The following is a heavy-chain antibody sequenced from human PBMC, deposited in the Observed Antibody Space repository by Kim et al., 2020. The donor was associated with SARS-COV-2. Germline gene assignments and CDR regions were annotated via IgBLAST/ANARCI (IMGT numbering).Heavy chain of an antibody. Sequence: GGSLRLSCAASGFTFSDYYMSWIRQAPGKGLEWVSYISSSSSYTNYADSVKGRFTISRDNAKNSLYLQMNSLRAEDTAVYYCARSPGWSGSYVDYWGQGTLVTVSS. D-gene: IGHD3-3*01. V-gene: IGHV3-11*06. CDR3: ARSPGWSGSYVDY. CDR2: ISSSSSYT. J-gene: IGHJ4*02. CDR1: GFTFSDYY.